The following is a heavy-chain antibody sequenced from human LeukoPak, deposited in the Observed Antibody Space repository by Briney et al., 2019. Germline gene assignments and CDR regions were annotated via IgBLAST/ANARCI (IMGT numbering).Heavy chain of an antibody. V-gene: IGHV3-23*01. J-gene: IGHJ4*02. CDR2: VSGSGGST. CDR3: ARGKGHDTSSTDY. D-gene: IGHD3-10*01. Sequence: PGGSLRFSCAASGFTFSSNAMSWVRQAPGKGLEWVSTVSGSGGSTYYADSVKGRFTISRDNCKNTLYLQMNSLRAEDTAVYYCARGKGHDTSSTDYWGQGTLVTVSS. CDR1: GFTFSSNA.